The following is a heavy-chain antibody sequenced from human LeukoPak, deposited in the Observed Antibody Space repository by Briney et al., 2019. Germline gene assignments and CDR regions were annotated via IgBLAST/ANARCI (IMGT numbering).Heavy chain of an antibody. CDR2: ISGSGRTT. CDR1: GFTFSSYA. CDR3: AKGDNNWNYRSGTYYYYMNV. J-gene: IGHJ6*03. Sequence: GGSLRLSCAASGFTFSSYAMTWVRQAPGKGLEWVSTISGSGRTTYYADSVKGRFTISRDNSKNTLYLQINSLRAEDTAVYYCAKGDNNWNYRSGTYYYYMNVWGKGTTVTVSS. D-gene: IGHD1-7*01. V-gene: IGHV3-23*01.